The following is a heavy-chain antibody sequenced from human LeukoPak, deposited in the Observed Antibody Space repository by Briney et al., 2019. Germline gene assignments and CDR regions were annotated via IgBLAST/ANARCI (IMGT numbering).Heavy chain of an antibody. CDR3: ATLRRPTYYYDSTDYYEDC. CDR1: GFTFNAHN. CDR2: ISSSGLYI. Sequence: PGGSLRLSCAASGFTFNAHNMNWVRQAPGKGLEWVSSISSSGLYIYYADSLKGRFTVSRDNAKSSLYLHMNSLRAEDTAIYYCATLRRPTYYYDSTDYYEDCWGQGTLVTVSS. J-gene: IGHJ4*02. V-gene: IGHV3-21*06. D-gene: IGHD3-22*01.